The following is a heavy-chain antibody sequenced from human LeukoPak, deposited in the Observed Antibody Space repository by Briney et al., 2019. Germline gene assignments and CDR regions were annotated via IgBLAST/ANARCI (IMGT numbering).Heavy chain of an antibody. CDR1: GFTFSSYA. J-gene: IGHJ4*02. D-gene: IGHD3-3*02. Sequence: GGSLRLSCAASGFTFSSYAIHWVRQAPGKGLEWVSHITSDGHVETYVDSVRGRFTMSRDNAKDLLFLQMNGLRAEDTAVYYCARDSQHLNFDHWGQGTLVTVSS. V-gene: IGHV3-48*03. CDR2: ITSDGHVE. CDR3: ARDSQHLNFDH.